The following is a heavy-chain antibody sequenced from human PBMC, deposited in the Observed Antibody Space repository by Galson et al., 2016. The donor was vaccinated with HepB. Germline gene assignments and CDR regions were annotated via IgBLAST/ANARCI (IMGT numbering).Heavy chain of an antibody. D-gene: IGHD6-19*01. CDR2: ISYGYSI. CDR1: GFSFSDYA. Sequence: SLRLSCAASGFSFSDYAIHWVRQAPGKGPEWLSIISYGYSIYYADSVKGRFTISRDNSKNTVYLQMNNLGREDTALYYCARDWGSSGWYNWFDPWGQGTLVTVSS. J-gene: IGHJ5*02. V-gene: IGHV3-30*04. CDR3: ARDWGSSGWYNWFDP.